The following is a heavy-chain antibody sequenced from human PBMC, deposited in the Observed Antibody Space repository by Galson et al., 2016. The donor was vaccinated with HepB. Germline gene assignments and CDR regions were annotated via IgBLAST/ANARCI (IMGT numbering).Heavy chain of an antibody. CDR3: ASVGYCGGGGCHWFDS. Sequence: SVKVSCKASGKIFTTSAVNWVRQAPGQGLEWMGWINTNTGNPTFAQGFTGRCVFSLDTSVNTAYLQISSLKAEDTAVYYCASVGYCGGGGCHWFDSWGQGTLVTVSS. D-gene: IGHD2-15*01. CDR2: INTNTGNP. V-gene: IGHV7-4-1*02. J-gene: IGHJ5*01. CDR1: GKIFTTSA.